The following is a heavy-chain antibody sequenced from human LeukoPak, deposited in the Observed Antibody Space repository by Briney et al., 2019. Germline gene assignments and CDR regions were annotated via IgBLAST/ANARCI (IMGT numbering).Heavy chain of an antibody. J-gene: IGHJ6*03. CDR3: AASPITTTTIAYRYHYVDV. CDR1: GVTFNTYA. CDR2: IIPLVPAT. V-gene: IGHV1-69*05. Sequence: SVNVSCTASGVTFNTYAFVWVRQAPGQGLEWMGGIIPLVPATNYAQEFQGRVTISTDASTGTVYMELSSLRSEDTALYYCAASPITTTTIAYRYHYVDVWGAGTAVTVSS. D-gene: IGHD1-20*01.